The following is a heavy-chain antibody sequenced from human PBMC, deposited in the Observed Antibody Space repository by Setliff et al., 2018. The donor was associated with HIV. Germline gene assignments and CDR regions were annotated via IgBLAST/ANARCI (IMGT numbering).Heavy chain of an antibody. Sequence: SETLSLTCSVSGAHVSSGRYYWGWIRQPPGKGLEWIATIHYTGSTYYNPSLKNRVTISADTSKKQVSLRLTSVTAADTAIYYCARHVVALGFVVLPAGSLDFWCPVTLVTVSS. D-gene: IGHD2-21*01. CDR1: GAHVSSGRYY. V-gene: IGHV4-39*01. J-gene: IGHJ4*02. CDR3: ARHVVALGFVVLPAGSLDF. CDR2: IHYTGST.